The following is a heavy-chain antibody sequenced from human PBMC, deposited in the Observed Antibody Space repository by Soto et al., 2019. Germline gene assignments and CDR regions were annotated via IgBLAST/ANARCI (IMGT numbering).Heavy chain of an antibody. V-gene: IGHV4-4*02. CDR3: AKAAAYCLDS. Sequence: QVQLQESGPGLVKPSGTLSLTCVVSGASISNSHWLSWVRQPPGEGLEWIGEIYHSGSTNYNPSLGSRVTISVDKSKNQISLRLNSVTAADTAVYYCAKAAAYCLDSWGPGTLVIVSS. CDR2: IYHSGST. D-gene: IGHD2-21*01. CDR1: GASISNSHW. J-gene: IGHJ4*02.